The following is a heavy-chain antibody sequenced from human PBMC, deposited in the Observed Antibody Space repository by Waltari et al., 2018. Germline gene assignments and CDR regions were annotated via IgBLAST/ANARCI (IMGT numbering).Heavy chain of an antibody. Sequence: QVQLVQSGAEVKKPGASVKVSCKASGYTFTGYYMHWVRQAPGQGLEWMGWINPNSGGRNYAQKFQGRVTMTRDTSISTAYMELSRLRSDDTAVYYCARETPVQLAGWFDPWGQGTLVTVSS. CDR1: GYTFTGYY. CDR2: INPNSGGR. D-gene: IGHD1-1*01. J-gene: IGHJ5*02. CDR3: ARETPVQLAGWFDP. V-gene: IGHV1-2*02.